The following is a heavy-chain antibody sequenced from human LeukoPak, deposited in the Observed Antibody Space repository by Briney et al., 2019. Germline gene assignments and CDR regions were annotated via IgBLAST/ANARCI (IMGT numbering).Heavy chain of an antibody. D-gene: IGHD2-2*01. J-gene: IGHJ4*02. CDR2: INPNSGGT. Sequence: ASVKVSCKASGYTFTGYYMHRVRQAPGQGLEWMGWINPNSGGTNYAQKFQGRVTMTRDTSISTAYMELSRLRSDDTAVYYCAREVAIVVVPAATFQDYWGQGTLVTVSS. CDR1: GYTFTGYY. V-gene: IGHV1-2*02. CDR3: AREVAIVVVPAATFQDY.